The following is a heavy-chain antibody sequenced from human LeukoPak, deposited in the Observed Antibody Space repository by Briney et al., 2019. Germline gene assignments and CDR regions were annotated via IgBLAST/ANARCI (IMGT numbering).Heavy chain of an antibody. D-gene: IGHD6-6*01. J-gene: IGHJ4*02. CDR3: ARPTTRGYSSLFDY. V-gene: IGHV5-51*01. CDR2: IYPVDSNT. CDR1: GYSFTTYW. Sequence: GESLKISCNGSGYSFTTYWIGWVRQMPGKGLEWMGIIYPVDSNTRYSPSLQGQVTISADKSITTAYLQWSSLKASDTAMYYCARPTTRGYSSLFDYWGQGTLVTVSS.